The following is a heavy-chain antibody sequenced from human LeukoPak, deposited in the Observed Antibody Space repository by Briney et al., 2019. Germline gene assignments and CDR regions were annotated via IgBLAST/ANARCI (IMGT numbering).Heavy chain of an antibody. CDR2: ISSSSSTI. Sequence: PGGSLRLSCAAPGFTFSSYSMNWVRQAPGKGLEWVSYISSSSSTIYYADSVKGRFTISRDNAKNSLYLQMNSLRAEDTAVYYCARRVPSQVITDYFDYWGQGTLVTVSS. CDR3: ARRVPSQVITDYFDY. V-gene: IGHV3-48*04. J-gene: IGHJ4*02. D-gene: IGHD3-16*01. CDR1: GFTFSSYS.